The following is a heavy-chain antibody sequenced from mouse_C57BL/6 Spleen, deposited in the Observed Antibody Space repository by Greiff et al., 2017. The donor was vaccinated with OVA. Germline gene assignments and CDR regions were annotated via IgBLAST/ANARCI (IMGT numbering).Heavy chain of an antibody. CDR1: GYTFTSYW. J-gene: IGHJ3*01. CDR2: IHPNSGST. V-gene: IGHV1-64*01. CDR3: ERWGYDYDDDFAY. D-gene: IGHD2-4*01. Sequence: VQLQQPGAELVKPGASVKLSCKASGYTFTSYWMHWVKQRPGQGLEWIGMIHPNSGSTNYNEKFKSKATLTVDKSSSTAYMQLSSLTSEDSAVYYCERWGYDYDDDFAYWGQGTLVTVSA.